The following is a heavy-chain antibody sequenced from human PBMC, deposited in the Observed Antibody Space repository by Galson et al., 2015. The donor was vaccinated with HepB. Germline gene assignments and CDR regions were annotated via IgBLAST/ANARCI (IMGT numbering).Heavy chain of an antibody. CDR2: IWKDGTNK. D-gene: IGHD2-15*01. Sequence: SLRLSCAASGFTFSNYGMHWVRQAPGKGLEWVALIWKDGTNKYYADSVRGRFSISRDNSKNVLYLQMNSLRDEDTAIYFCAREDRNTFIVSFDYWGQGARVTVSS. CDR1: GFTFSNYG. CDR3: AREDRNTFIVSFDY. J-gene: IGHJ4*02. V-gene: IGHV3-33*01.